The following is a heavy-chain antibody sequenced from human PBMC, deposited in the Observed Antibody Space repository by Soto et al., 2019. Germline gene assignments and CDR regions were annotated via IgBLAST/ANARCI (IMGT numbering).Heavy chain of an antibody. D-gene: IGHD3-16*02. J-gene: IGHJ6*02. CDR3: AIGFLSAGYYYYGMDV. Sequence: QVQLVQSGAEVKKPGSSVKVSCKASGGTFSSYAISWVRQAPGQGLEWMGGVIPIFGTANYAQKFQGRVTITADESTSTAYMELSSLRSEDTAVYYCAIGFLSAGYYYYGMDVWGQGTTVTVSS. CDR2: VIPIFGTA. CDR1: GGTFSSYA. V-gene: IGHV1-69*01.